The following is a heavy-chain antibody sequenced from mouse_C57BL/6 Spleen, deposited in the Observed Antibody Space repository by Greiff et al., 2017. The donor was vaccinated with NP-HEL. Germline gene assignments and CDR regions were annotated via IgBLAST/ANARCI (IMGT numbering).Heavy chain of an antibody. CDR3: AREEGRGFAY. D-gene: IGHD3-3*01. Sequence: VKLQQSGAELARPGASVKLSCKASGYTFTSYGISWVKQRTGQGLEWIGEIYPRSGNTYYNEKFKGKATLTADKSSSTAYMELRSLTSEDSAVYFCAREEGRGFAYWGQGTLVTVSA. V-gene: IGHV1-81*01. CDR2: IYPRSGNT. J-gene: IGHJ3*01. CDR1: GYTFTSYG.